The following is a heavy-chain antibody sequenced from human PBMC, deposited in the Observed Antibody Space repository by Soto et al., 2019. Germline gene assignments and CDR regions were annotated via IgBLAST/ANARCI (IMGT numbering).Heavy chain of an antibody. CDR3: ARDRRVVGATLFDY. D-gene: IGHD1-26*01. CDR1: GGSISSYY. CDR2: IYTSGST. Sequence: SETLSLTCTVSGGSISSYYWSWIRQPAGKGLEWIGRIYTSGSTNYNPSLKSRVTMSVDTSKNQFSLKLSSVTAADTAVYYCARDRRVVGATLFDYWGQGTLVTDSS. J-gene: IGHJ4*02. V-gene: IGHV4-4*07.